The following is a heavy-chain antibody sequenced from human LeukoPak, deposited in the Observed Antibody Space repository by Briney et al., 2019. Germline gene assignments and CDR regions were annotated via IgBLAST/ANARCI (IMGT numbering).Heavy chain of an antibody. Sequence: GASVKVSCKASGYTFTSYSMHWVRQAPGQGLEWMGWIIPNSGYTDYAQKFHGRITITRDTSLTPVYMVLARLKSEGPAVHFCAKGTCSVNGCYPGGNWFDLWGRGTLLRVPT. D-gene: IGHD2-15*01. J-gene: IGHJ5*02. V-gene: IGHV1-2*02. CDR3: AKGTCSVNGCYPGGNWFDL. CDR1: GYTFTSYS. CDR2: IIPNSGYT.